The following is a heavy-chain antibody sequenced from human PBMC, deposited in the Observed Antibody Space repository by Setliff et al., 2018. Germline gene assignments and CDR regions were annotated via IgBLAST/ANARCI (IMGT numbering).Heavy chain of an antibody. CDR3: ARVYDFWSGYYVDY. CDR2: ISGSGGST. CDR1: GFTFSSYA. J-gene: IGHJ4*02. V-gene: IGHV3-23*01. Sequence: GSLRLSCAASGFTFSSYAMSWVRQAPGKGLEWVSAISGSGGSTYYADSVKGRFTISRDNSKNTLYLQMDSLRAEDTAVYYCARVYDFWSGYYVDYWGQGTLVTVSS. D-gene: IGHD3-3*01.